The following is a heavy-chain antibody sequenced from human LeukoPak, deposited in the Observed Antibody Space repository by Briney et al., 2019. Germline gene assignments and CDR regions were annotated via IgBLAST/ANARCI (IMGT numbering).Heavy chain of an antibody. CDR2: IWYGGSNK. D-gene: IGHD6-13*01. V-gene: IGHV3-30*02. J-gene: IGHJ4*02. CDR1: GFTFSSYG. Sequence: GGSLRLSCAASGFTFSSYGMHWVRQAPGKGLEWVAVIWYGGSNKYYADSVKGRFTISRDNSKNTLYLQMNSLRAEDTAVYYCAKGGGSSWSYIDYWGQGTLVTVSS. CDR3: AKGGGSSWSYIDY.